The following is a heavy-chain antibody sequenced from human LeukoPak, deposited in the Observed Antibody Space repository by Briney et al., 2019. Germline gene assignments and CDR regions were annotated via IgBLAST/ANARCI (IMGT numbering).Heavy chain of an antibody. CDR3: ARASKGALGAFDI. J-gene: IGHJ3*02. Sequence: PSETLSLTCTVSGGSISSSSYYWGWIRQPPGKGLEWIGSIYYSGSTYYNPSLKSRVTISVDTSKNQFSLKLSSVTAADTAVYYCARASKGALGAFDIWGQGTMVTVSS. CDR1: GGSISSSSYY. D-gene: IGHD1-26*01. V-gene: IGHV4-39*01. CDR2: IYYSGST.